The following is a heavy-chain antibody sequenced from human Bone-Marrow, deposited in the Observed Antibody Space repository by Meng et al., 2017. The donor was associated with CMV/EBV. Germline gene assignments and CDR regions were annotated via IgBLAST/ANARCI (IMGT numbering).Heavy chain of an antibody. D-gene: IGHD2-2*01. CDR1: GYTFTSYD. CDR2: MNPNSGNT. CDR3: ARVPDYCSSTSCSHDAFDI. V-gene: IGHV1-8*03. Sequence: ASVKVSCKASGYTFTSYDINWVRQATGQGLEWMGWMNPNSGNTGYAQKFQGRVTITRNTSISTAYMELSSLRSEDTAVYYCARVPDYCSSTSCSHDAFDIWAQGTMVTVSS. J-gene: IGHJ3*02.